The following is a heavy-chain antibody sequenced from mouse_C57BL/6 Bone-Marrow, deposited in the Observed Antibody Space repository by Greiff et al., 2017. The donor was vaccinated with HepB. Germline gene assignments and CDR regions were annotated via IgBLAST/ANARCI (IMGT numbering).Heavy chain of an antibody. Sequence: EVKLEESGPGLVKPSQSLSLTCSVTGYSITSGYYWNWIRQFPGNKLEWMGYISYDGSNNYNPSLKNRISITRDTSKNQFFLKLNSVTTEDTATYYCAREGIYDGSMYYFDYWGQGTTLTVSS. V-gene: IGHV3-6*01. D-gene: IGHD2-3*01. CDR3: AREGIYDGSMYYFDY. CDR2: ISYDGSN. CDR1: GYSITSGYY. J-gene: IGHJ2*01.